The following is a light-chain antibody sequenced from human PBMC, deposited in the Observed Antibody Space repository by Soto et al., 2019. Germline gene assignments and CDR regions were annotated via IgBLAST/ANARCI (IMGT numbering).Light chain of an antibody. CDR3: QQYGSSPPIT. J-gene: IGKJ5*01. CDR2: GAS. CDR1: QSVNTN. Sequence: EIFLTQSPDTLSLSPGERATLSCRASQSVNTNLAWYQHKPGQAPRLLVSGASRRATGIPDRFSGGGAGTDFTLTISRLEPEDFAVYYCQQYGSSPPITFGEGTRLEIK. V-gene: IGKV3-20*01.